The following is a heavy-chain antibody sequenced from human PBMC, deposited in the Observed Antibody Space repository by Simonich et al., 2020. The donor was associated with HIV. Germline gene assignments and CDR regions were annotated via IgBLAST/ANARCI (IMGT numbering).Heavy chain of an antibody. Sequence: QVQLQQWGAGLLKPSETLSLTCAVYGGSFSGYYWSWIRQPPGKGLEWIGEINHSGSTNHNPSRKRRVTISVDTSKNHFSLKLSSVTAADTAVYYCARRHPTTVTTPYFDYWGQGTLVTVSS. CDR3: ARRHPTTVTTPYFDY. V-gene: IGHV4-34*01. CDR2: INHSGST. CDR1: GGSFSGYY. D-gene: IGHD4-17*01. J-gene: IGHJ4*02.